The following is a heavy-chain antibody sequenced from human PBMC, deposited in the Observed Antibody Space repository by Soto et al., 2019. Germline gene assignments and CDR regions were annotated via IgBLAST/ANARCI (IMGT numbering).Heavy chain of an antibody. CDR3: ALTSRDIVVVPAARAI. D-gene: IGHD2-2*01. J-gene: IGHJ3*02. V-gene: IGHV3-23*01. CDR1: GFTFSSYA. Sequence: GRSLRLSCAASGFTFSSYALPQVRQAQGKGLEWVSAISGSGGSTYYADSVKGRFTISRDNSKNTLYLQMNSLRAEDTAVYYCALTSRDIVVVPAARAIWGQGTMVTVSS. CDR2: ISGSGGST.